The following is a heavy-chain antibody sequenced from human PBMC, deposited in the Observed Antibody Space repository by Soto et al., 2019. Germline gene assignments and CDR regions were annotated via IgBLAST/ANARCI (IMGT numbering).Heavy chain of an antibody. CDR3: ARDLGGHTQEVFSHYYGMDV. D-gene: IGHD3-3*01. CDR1: GGTFSGYV. CDR2: IVPIFGTP. J-gene: IGHJ6*02. Sequence: SVKVSCKASGGTFSGYVIDWVRQAPGQGLEWMGGIVPIFGTPNYAQKFQGRVTITADKSANTGYMELSSLRSDDTAVYYCARDLGGHTQEVFSHYYGMDVWGQGTTVTVS. V-gene: IGHV1-69*06.